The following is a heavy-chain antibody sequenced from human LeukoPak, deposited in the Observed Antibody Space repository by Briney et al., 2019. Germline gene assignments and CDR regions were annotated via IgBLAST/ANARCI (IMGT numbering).Heavy chain of an antibody. D-gene: IGHD6-6*01. CDR3: ARQSSSFDYHHNFLDV. CDR1: GFIFSTYA. V-gene: IGHV3-30*01. J-gene: IGHJ6*03. Sequence: PGGSLRLSCASSGFIFSTYALHWVRQPPGKGLEWVALISNDGRNQHYVSSVKGRFTISRDISKSTMFLQMNRLRTDDMAVYYCARQSSSFDYHHNFLDVWGKGTPVTVSS. CDR2: ISNDGRNQ.